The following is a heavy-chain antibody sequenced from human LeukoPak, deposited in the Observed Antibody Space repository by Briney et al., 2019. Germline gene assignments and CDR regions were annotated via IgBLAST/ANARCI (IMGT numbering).Heavy chain of an antibody. Sequence: SETLSLTCTVSGGSLSSSSYYWGWIRQPPGKGLEWIGSIYYSGSTYYNPSLKSRVTISVDTSKNQFSLKLSSVTAADTAVYYCARRTASGWYYFDYWGQGTLVTVSS. CDR2: IYYSGST. V-gene: IGHV4-39*01. J-gene: IGHJ4*02. D-gene: IGHD6-19*01. CDR1: GGSLSSSSYY. CDR3: ARRTASGWYYFDY.